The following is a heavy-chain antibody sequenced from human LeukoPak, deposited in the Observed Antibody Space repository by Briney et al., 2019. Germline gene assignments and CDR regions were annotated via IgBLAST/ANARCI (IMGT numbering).Heavy chain of an antibody. Sequence: GGSLRLSCAASGFIFSTYSMNWVRQAPGKGLEWVSYISSSGSTIYYADPVKGRFTISRDNAKYSLYLQMNSLRAEDTAVYYCARGGLGSWTFDSWGQGTLVTVSS. D-gene: IGHD1-26*01. CDR2: ISSSGSTI. J-gene: IGHJ4*02. V-gene: IGHV3-48*04. CDR1: GFIFSTYS. CDR3: ARGGLGSWTFDS.